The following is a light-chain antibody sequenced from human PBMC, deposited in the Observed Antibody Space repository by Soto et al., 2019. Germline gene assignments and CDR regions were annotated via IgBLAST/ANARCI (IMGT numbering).Light chain of an antibody. CDR1: QSISSY. CDR3: QQRSNWPRT. J-gene: IGKJ1*01. CDR2: AAS. V-gene: IGKV1-39*01. Sequence: IQLTQSPSSLSASVGDRVTITCRASQSISSYLNWYQQKPGKAPKLLIYAASSLQSGVPSRFSGSGSGTDFTLTISSLEPEDFAVYYCQQRSNWPRTFGQGTKVDI.